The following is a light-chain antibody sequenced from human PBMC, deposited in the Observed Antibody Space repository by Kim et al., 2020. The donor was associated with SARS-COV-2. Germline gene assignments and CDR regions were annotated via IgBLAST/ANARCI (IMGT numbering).Light chain of an antibody. CDR3: QTWGTGFRV. CDR1: SGHSSYA. CDR2: LNSDGSH. J-gene: IGLJ3*02. V-gene: IGLV4-69*01. Sequence: QLVLTQSPSASASLGASVKLTCTLSSGHSSYAIAWHQQQPEKGPRYLMKLNSDGSHSKGDGIPDRFSGSSSGTERYLTISSLQSEDEVDYYCQTWGTGFRVFGGGTQLTVL.